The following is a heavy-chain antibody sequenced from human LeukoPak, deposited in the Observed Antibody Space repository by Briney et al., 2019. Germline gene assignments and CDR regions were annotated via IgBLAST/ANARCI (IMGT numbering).Heavy chain of an antibody. V-gene: IGHV1-18*01. J-gene: IGHJ4*02. CDR2: IGAFNGNT. D-gene: IGHD5-24*01. CDR1: GYTFSSYG. Sequence: ASVKVSCKASGYTFSSYGIIWVRQAPGQGLECMGWIGAFNGNTNSAQKFQGRVTMTTDTSTSTAYMELRSLRSDDTAVYYCARDRDGYNWGDYWGQGTLVTVSS. CDR3: ARDRDGYNWGDY.